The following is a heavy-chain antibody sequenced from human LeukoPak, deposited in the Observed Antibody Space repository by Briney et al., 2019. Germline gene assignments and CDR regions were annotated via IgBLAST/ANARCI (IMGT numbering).Heavy chain of an antibody. CDR3: ARDLRNMVRGVIPLLGY. Sequence: ASVKVSCKASGYTFTGYYMHWVRQAPGQGLEWMGWINPNSGGTNYAQKFQGRVIMTRDTSISTAYMELSRLRSDDTAVYYCARDLRNMVRGVIPLLGYWGQGTLVTVSS. CDR1: GYTFTGYY. CDR2: INPNSGGT. D-gene: IGHD3-10*01. V-gene: IGHV1-2*02. J-gene: IGHJ4*02.